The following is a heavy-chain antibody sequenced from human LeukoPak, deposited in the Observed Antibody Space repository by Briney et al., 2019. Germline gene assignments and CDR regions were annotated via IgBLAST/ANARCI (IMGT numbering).Heavy chain of an antibody. J-gene: IGHJ6*02. V-gene: IGHV1-18*01. D-gene: IGHD1-26*01. CDR2: ISAYNGNT. CDR3: ARGEVGATTSRYYYGMDV. Sequence: GASVKVSCKASGYTFTSYGINWVRQAPGQGLEWMGWISAYNGNTNYAQRLQGRVTMTTDTSTSTAYMELRSLRSDDTAVYYCARGEVGATTSRYYYGMDVWGQGTTVTVSS. CDR1: GYTFTSYG.